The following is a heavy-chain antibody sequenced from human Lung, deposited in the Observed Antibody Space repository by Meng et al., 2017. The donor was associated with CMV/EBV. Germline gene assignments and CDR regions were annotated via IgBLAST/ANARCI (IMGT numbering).Heavy chain of an antibody. CDR2: IYHSGST. CDR3: ARARFDY. CDR1: GYSISSGYY. J-gene: IGHJ4*02. V-gene: IGHV4-38-2*02. Sequence: LSCTVSGYSISSGYYWGWVRQPPGKGLEWIGSIYHSGSTYYNPSLKSRVTISVDTSKNQFSLKLSSVTAADTAVYYCARARFDYWCQGTLVTVSS.